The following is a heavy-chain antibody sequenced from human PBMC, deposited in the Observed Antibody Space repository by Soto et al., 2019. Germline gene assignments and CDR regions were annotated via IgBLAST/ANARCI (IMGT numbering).Heavy chain of an antibody. Sequence: QVQLVESGGGVVQPGRSLRLSCAASGFTFSSYGMHWVRQAPGKGLEWVAVIWFDGTNKYYADSVKGRFTISRDNSKNTPYLQMNSLRAEDTAVYYCARDRGYSGYDSPRYYYGMDVWGQGTTVTVSS. CDR3: ARDRGYSGYDSPRYYYGMDV. J-gene: IGHJ6*02. CDR2: IWFDGTNK. CDR1: GFTFSSYG. D-gene: IGHD5-12*01. V-gene: IGHV3-33*01.